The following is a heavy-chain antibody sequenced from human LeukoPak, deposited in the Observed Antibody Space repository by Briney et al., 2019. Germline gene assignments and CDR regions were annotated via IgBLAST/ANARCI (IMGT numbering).Heavy chain of an antibody. J-gene: IGHJ4*02. D-gene: IGHD1/OR15-1a*01. V-gene: IGHV3-23*01. Sequence: PGGSLRLSCAASGFTFSNYAMNWVRQAPGKGLEWVSAISGSGGSTYYADSVKGRFTISRDNSRNTVYLQMNSLRVEDTAVYYCAKEGTASKPSDLDYWGQGTLVTVSS. CDR3: AKEGTASKPSDLDY. CDR1: GFTFSNYA. CDR2: ISGSGGST.